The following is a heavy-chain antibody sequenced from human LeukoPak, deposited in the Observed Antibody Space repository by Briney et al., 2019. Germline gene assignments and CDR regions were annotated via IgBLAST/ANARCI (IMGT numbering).Heavy chain of an antibody. Sequence: GGSLRLSCAASGFTFSTYSMNWLRLAPGKGLEWVSSISPDSNYKYYVDSVKGRFTIPRDNAKSPLYLQMNSLRAEDTAVYYCAREDSYYYGSGSYPFDYWGQGTLVTVSS. CDR1: GFTFSTYS. CDR2: ISPDSNYK. J-gene: IGHJ4*02. CDR3: AREDSYYYGSGSYPFDY. V-gene: IGHV3-21*01. D-gene: IGHD3-10*01.